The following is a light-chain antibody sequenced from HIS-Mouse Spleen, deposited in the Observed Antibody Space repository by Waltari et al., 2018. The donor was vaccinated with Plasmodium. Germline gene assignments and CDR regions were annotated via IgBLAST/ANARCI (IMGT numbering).Light chain of an antibody. CDR1: SSDVGSYNR. J-gene: IGLJ3*02. V-gene: IGLV2-18*02. CDR3: SSYTSSSTLV. Sequence: QSALTQPPSVSGSPGQSVTISCTGTSSDVGSYNRVSWYQQPPGTAPKLMIYEVSNRALGVPVRFSWSKVGNPGFLTLFGVQAEDEADYYCSSYTSSSTLVFGGGTKLTVL. CDR2: EVS.